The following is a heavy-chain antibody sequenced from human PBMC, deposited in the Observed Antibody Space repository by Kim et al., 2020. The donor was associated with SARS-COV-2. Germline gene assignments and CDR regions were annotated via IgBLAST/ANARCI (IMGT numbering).Heavy chain of an antibody. J-gene: IGHJ4*02. Sequence: SETLSLTCTVSGGSISSSSYYWGWIRQPPGKGLEWIGSIYYSGSTYYNPSLKSRVTISVDTSKNQFSLKLSSVTAADTAVYYCLGDRVAVAGTIEGEDYWGQGTLVTVSS. CDR1: GGSISSSSYY. V-gene: IGHV4-39*01. CDR3: LGDRVAVAGTIEGEDY. CDR2: IYYSGST. D-gene: IGHD6-19*01.